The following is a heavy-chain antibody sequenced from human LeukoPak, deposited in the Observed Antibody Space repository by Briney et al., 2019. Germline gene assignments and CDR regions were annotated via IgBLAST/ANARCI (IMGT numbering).Heavy chain of an antibody. Sequence: ASVKVSCKASGYTFTSYYMHWVRQAPGQGLEWMGWISAYNGNTNYAQKLQGRVTMTTDTSTSTAYMELRSLRSDDTAVYYCASHYDSSGYYDWGQGTLVTVSS. CDR2: ISAYNGNT. J-gene: IGHJ4*02. D-gene: IGHD3-22*01. CDR3: ASHYDSSGYYD. V-gene: IGHV1-18*04. CDR1: GYTFTSYY.